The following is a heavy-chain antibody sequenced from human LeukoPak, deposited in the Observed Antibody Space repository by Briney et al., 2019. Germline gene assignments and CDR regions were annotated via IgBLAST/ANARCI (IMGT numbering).Heavy chain of an antibody. Sequence: GGSLRLSCAVSGFTFSGNGMTWVRQAPGKGLEWVSDISGSGDGKYYADSVKGRFTISRDNSKSTLYLQMNTLRAEDTAVYYCARDANENYYYYYYGMDVWGQGTTVTVSS. CDR2: ISGSGDGK. CDR3: ARDANENYYYYYYGMDV. D-gene: IGHD1-1*01. CDR1: GFTFSGNG. J-gene: IGHJ6*02. V-gene: IGHV3-23*01.